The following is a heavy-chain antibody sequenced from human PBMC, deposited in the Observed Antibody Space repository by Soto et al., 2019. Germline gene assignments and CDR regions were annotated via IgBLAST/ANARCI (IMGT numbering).Heavy chain of an antibody. D-gene: IGHD1-26*01. V-gene: IGHV4-31*02. CDR2: IYYTGTA. J-gene: IGHJ4*02. CDR3: ARGRVGATTDYFDY. Sequence: WTWIRQHPGKGLEWIGYIYYTGTAYYNPSLKSRLTISVDTSENQFSLKLSSVTAADTAVYYCARGRVGATTDYFDYWGQGTLVTVSS.